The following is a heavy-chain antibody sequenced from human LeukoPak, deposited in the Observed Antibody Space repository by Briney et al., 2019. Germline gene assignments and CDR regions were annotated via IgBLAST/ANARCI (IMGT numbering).Heavy chain of an antibody. Sequence: GGSLRLSCAASGFTFSSYAMSWVRHAPGKGLEWVSDISGSGGSTYYADSVKGRFTISRDNSKNTLYLQMNSLRAEDTAVYYRAKDGIYDSILSGYYFDYWGQGTLVTVSS. D-gene: IGHD3-22*01. V-gene: IGHV3-23*01. CDR3: AKDGIYDSILSGYYFDY. CDR1: GFTFSSYA. J-gene: IGHJ4*02. CDR2: ISGSGGST.